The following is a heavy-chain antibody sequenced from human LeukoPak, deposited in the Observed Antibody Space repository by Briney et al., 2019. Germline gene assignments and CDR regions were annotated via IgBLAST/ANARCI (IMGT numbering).Heavy chain of an antibody. V-gene: IGHV3-53*01. J-gene: IGHJ3*02. CDR1: GFTVSSNP. Sequence: GGPLRLSCTVSGFTVSSNPWSWVRQAPGKGLEWVSFIYSGGDTHYSDSVKGRFTISRDNAKNSLYLQMNSLRAEDTAVYYCARDGYYYDSSGYYYTAFDIWGQGTMVTVSS. CDR2: IYSGGDT. CDR3: ARDGYYYDSSGYYYTAFDI. D-gene: IGHD3-22*01.